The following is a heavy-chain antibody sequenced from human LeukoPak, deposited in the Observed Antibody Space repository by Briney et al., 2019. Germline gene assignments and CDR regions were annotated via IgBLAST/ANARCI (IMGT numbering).Heavy chain of an antibody. CDR2: INPNSGGT. V-gene: IGHV1-2*02. Sequence: ASVKVSCKASGYTFTGYYMHWVRQAPGQGLEWMGWINPNSGGTNYAQKLQGRVTMTTDTSTSTAYMELRSLRSDDTAVYYCARGVMEYTAMVLPYYFDYWGQGTLVTVSS. J-gene: IGHJ4*02. CDR3: ARGVMEYTAMVLPYYFDY. CDR1: GYTFTGYY. D-gene: IGHD5-18*01.